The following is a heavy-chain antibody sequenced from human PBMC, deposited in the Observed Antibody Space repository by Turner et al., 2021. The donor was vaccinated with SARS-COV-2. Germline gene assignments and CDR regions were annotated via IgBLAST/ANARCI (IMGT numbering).Heavy chain of an antibody. V-gene: IGHV3-7*03. CDR2: IQQDGSEK. D-gene: IGHD5-18*01. Sequence: EVQLVESGGGLVQPGGSLRPSWEASGFTFSSYWMTWVRQTPGKGLEWVANIQQDGSEKYYVDSVKGRFTISRDNAKNSLYLQMNSLRAEDTAVYYCARDLLGYSYGSDYWGQGTLVTVSS. CDR3: ARDLLGYSYGSDY. CDR1: GFTFSSYW. J-gene: IGHJ4*02.